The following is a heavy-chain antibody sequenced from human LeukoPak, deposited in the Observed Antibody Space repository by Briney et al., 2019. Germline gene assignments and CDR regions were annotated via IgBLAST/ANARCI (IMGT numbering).Heavy chain of an antibody. CDR1: GITISYYA. D-gene: IGHD4-17*01. Sequence: GGSLRLSCAASGITISYYAMSWVRQAPGKGLEWVSDISGSGGSTYYADSVKGRFTISRDNSKNTLYLQMNSLRAEDTAVYYCAKSKLRPNYFDYWGQGTLVTVSS. V-gene: IGHV3-23*01. CDR2: ISGSGGST. J-gene: IGHJ4*02. CDR3: AKSKLRPNYFDY.